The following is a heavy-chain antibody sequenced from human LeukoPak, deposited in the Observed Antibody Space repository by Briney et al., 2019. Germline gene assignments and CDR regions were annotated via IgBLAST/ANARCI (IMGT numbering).Heavy chain of an antibody. CDR1: GCTFTGAY. V-gene: IGHV1-2*02. CDR3: ARVLFNSGYDS. D-gene: IGHD4-23*01. J-gene: IGHJ5*01. CDR2: INPNSGET. Sequence: ASVKVSCKASGCTFTGAYMHWVRQAPGQGLEWVGWINPNSGETKFAPKSQGRVTMTRDTSLSTAFMDLGGLRSDDTAVYYCARVLFNSGYDSWGQGSLVTVSS.